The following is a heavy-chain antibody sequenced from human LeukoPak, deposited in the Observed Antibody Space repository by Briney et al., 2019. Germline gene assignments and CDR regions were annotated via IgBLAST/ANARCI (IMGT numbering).Heavy chain of an antibody. Sequence: SETLSLTCTVSGGSISSSSYYWGWIRQPPGKGLEWIGSIHYSGSTYYNPSFKSRVTISVDTSKNQFSLKLSSVTAADTAVYYCASPGSAFDIWGQGTMVTVSS. CDR1: GGSISSSSYY. J-gene: IGHJ3*02. CDR2: IHYSGST. V-gene: IGHV4-39*01. CDR3: ASPGSAFDI.